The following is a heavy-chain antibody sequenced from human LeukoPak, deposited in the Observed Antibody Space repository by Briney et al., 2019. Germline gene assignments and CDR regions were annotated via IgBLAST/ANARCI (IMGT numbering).Heavy chain of an antibody. J-gene: IGHJ5*02. CDR2: ITSSSNSI. D-gene: IGHD3-9*01. CDR1: GFSFSSYS. V-gene: IGHV3-48*01. CDR3: ARRGILTGYDP. Sequence: GGSLRLSCAASGFSFSSYSMCWVRQAPGKGLEWLSYITSSSNSIYYADSVKGRFTISRDNAQNSLYLQMNSLRAEDTAVYYCARRGILTGYDPWGQGTLVTVSS.